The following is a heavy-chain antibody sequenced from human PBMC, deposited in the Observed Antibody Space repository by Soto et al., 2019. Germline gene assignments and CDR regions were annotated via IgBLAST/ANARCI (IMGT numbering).Heavy chain of an antibody. Sequence: GGSLRLSCAASGFTFSSYSMNWVRQAPGKGLEWVSYISSSSSTIYYADSVKGRFTISRDNAKNSLYLQMNSLRDEDTAVYYCARDQSGSYLGQEIDYWGQGTLVTVSS. CDR3: ARDQSGSYLGQEIDY. D-gene: IGHD1-26*01. CDR1: GFTFSSYS. J-gene: IGHJ4*02. V-gene: IGHV3-48*02. CDR2: ISSSSSTI.